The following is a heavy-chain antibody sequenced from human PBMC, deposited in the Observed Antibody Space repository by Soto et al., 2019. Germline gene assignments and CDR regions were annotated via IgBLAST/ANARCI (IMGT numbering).Heavy chain of an antibody. V-gene: IGHV4-30-4*01. CDR3: ARVHPPILELEVGDVWFDT. Sequence: QVQLQECGPGLVKPSQTLSLTCTVSGGSISSGDYYWSWIRQAPEQGLEWIGYIYSSGTTYYNPSLESRITISVDTSKYHFSLQVPSVSAADTAVYYCARVHPPILELEVGDVWFDTWGQGTMVTVSS. CDR1: GGSISSGDYY. J-gene: IGHJ5*02. CDR2: IYSSGTT. D-gene: IGHD1-1*01.